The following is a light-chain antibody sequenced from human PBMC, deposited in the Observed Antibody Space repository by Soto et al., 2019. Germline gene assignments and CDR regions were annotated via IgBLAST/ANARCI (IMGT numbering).Light chain of an antibody. J-gene: IGLJ3*02. Sequence: QSVLTQPASVSGSPGQSIAISYTGTSSDVGSYNRVSWYQQPPGKAPKLMIYEVNNRPSGVSNRFSGSKSGNTASLTISGLQAEDEADYYCSSHTSSNSWVFGGGTKLTVL. CDR1: SSDVGSYNR. V-gene: IGLV2-14*01. CDR3: SSHTSSNSWV. CDR2: EVN.